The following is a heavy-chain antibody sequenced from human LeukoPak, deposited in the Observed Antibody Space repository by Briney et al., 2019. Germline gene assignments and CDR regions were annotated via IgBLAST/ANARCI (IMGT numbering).Heavy chain of an antibody. Sequence: GRSLRLSCAASGFTFSNYGMHWVRQAPGKGLEWVAVIWYDGSNKYYADSVKGRFTISRDNSKNTLYLQMNSLRAEDTAAYYCARGVRGSGNFDYWGQGTLVTVSS. J-gene: IGHJ4*02. CDR2: IWYDGSNK. CDR3: ARGVRGSGNFDY. CDR1: GFTFSNYG. D-gene: IGHD3-10*01. V-gene: IGHV3-33*01.